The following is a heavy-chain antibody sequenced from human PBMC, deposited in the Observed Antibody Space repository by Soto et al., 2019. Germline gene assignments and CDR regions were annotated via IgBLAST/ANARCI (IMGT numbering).Heavy chain of an antibody. J-gene: IGHJ5*02. CDR2: IYYTGRT. V-gene: IGHV4-31*02. CDR3: ARDVTRNNNCFDL. Sequence: PSETLSLTCTVSGGSLKSGGYYWSWIRQHPGRGLEWIGYIYYTGRTYYNPSLESRVTFSVDTSKNQFSLKLSSVTAADTAVYYCARDVTRNNNCFDLCGHGTLVTVDS. D-gene: IGHD2-2*01. CDR1: GGSLKSGGYY.